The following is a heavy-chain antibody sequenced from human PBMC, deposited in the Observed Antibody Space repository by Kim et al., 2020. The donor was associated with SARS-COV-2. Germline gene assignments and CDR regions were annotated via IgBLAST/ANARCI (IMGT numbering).Heavy chain of an antibody. V-gene: IGHV4-39*01. J-gene: IGHJ4*02. CDR1: GGSISSSSYY. CDR3: ARSLGLYDSSGYWGY. D-gene: IGHD3-22*01. CDR2: IYYSGST. Sequence: SETLSLTCTVSGGSISSSSYYWGWIRQPPGKGLEWIGSIYYSGSTYYNPSLKSRVTISVDTSKNQFSLKLSSVTAADTAVYYCARSLGLYDSSGYWGYWGQGTLVTVSS.